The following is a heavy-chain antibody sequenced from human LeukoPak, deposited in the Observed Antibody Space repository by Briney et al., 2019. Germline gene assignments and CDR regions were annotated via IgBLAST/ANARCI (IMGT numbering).Heavy chain of an antibody. CDR3: ARDRGFGELHLDY. Sequence: SVKVSCKASGGTFSSYTISWVRQAPGQGLEWMGRIIPILGIANYAQKFQGRVTITADKSTSTAYMGLSSLRSEDTAVYYCARDRGFGELHLDYWGQGTLVTVSS. J-gene: IGHJ4*02. CDR2: IIPILGIA. CDR1: GGTFSSYT. V-gene: IGHV1-69*04. D-gene: IGHD3-10*01.